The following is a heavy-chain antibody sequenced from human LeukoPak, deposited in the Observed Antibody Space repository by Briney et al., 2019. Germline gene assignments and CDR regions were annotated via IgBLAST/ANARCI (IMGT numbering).Heavy chain of an antibody. J-gene: IGHJ5*02. CDR3: TKRQGPTSGSYDYFDP. D-gene: IGHD1-26*01. V-gene: IGHV4-4*09. Sequence: PSETLSLTCTVSGGSISSNYWSWIRQPPGQGLEWIAYIHSSGYTNYNPSLKSRVTISVDTSNNQFSLKVTSVTAADTAMYYCTKRQGPTSGSYDYFDPWGQGALVTVSS. CDR1: GGSISSNY. CDR2: IHSSGYT.